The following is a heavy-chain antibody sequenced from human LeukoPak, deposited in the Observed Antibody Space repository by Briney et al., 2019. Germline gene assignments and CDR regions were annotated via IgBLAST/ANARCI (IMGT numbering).Heavy chain of an antibody. CDR3: AREDGYNPLFDY. Sequence: GGSLRLSCAASRFTCSNCAMSWVHQAPGKGLELVSTISGSGGSTYYADSVKGRFTISRDNSKNTLHLQMNSLRAEDTAVYYCAREDGYNPLFDYWGQGTLVTVSS. CDR2: ISGSGGST. V-gene: IGHV3-23*01. D-gene: IGHD5-24*01. CDR1: RFTCSNCA. J-gene: IGHJ4*02.